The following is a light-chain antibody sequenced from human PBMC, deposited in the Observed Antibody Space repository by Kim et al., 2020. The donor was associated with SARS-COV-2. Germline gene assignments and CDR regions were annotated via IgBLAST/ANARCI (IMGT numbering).Light chain of an antibody. Sequence: ASVEDRVTITCRASQSIGSWLAWYQQKPGKAPKVLIYKASTLESGVPSRFSGSGSGTEFTLAISSLQPDDFAIYYCQQYNSYPWTFGQGTKVDIK. J-gene: IGKJ1*01. CDR1: QSIGSW. V-gene: IGKV1-5*03. CDR3: QQYNSYPWT. CDR2: KAS.